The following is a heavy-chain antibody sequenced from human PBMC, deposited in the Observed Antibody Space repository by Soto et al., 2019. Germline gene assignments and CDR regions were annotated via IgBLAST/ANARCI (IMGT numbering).Heavy chain of an antibody. CDR3: AKRRGAGGHFDY. V-gene: IGHV3-23*01. Sequence: DVQLLESGGGLVQPEGSLRLSCAASGFTFSSYAMGWVRQGPGKGLEWVAVVSIGGSTHYADSVRGGFPISRDNSKNTLSLQMNSLTAEDTAVYFCAKRRGAGGHFDYWGQGALVTVSS. CDR1: GFTFSSYA. CDR2: VSIGGST. D-gene: IGHD2-15*01. J-gene: IGHJ4*02.